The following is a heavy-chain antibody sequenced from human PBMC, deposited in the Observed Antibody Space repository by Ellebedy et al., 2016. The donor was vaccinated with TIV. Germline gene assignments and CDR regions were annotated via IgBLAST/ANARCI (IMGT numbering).Heavy chain of an antibody. CDR1: GGSISSGGYS. CDR2: IYHSGST. CDR3: ARLDVTIFQFLFDP. J-gene: IGHJ5*02. V-gene: IGHV4-30-2*01. Sequence: SETLSLXCAVSGGSISSGGYSWSWIRQPPGKGLEWIGYIYHSGSTYYNPSLKSRVTISVDTSKNQFSLKLSSVTAADTAVYYCARLDVTIFQFLFDPWGQGTLVTVSS. D-gene: IGHD3-9*01.